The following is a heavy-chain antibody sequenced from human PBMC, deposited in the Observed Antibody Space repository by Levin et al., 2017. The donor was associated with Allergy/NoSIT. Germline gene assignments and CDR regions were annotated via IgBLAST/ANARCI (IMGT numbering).Heavy chain of an antibody. Sequence: KLSGPTLVKPTQTLTLTCTFSGFSLSTSGVGVGWFRQPPGKALEWLALIYWDDAKRYIPSLESRLTITKDASRDQVVLTMTNMDPIDTATYYCARRRWDYYGRSGYPLFDPWGQGTLVTVSS. CDR3: ARRRWDYYGRSGYPLFDP. D-gene: IGHD3-22*01. V-gene: IGHV2-5*02. J-gene: IGHJ5*02. CDR1: GFSLSTSGVG. CDR2: IYWDDAK.